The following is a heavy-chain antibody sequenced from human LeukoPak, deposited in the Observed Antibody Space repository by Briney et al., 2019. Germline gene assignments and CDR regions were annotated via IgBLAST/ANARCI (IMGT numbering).Heavy chain of an antibody. CDR3: ARALSVAGNVDY. CDR1: GGSFSGYY. V-gene: IGHV4-34*01. CDR2: INHSGST. Sequence: PETLSLTCAVYGGSFSGYYWSWIRQPPGKGLEWIGEINHSGSTNYNPSLKSRVTISVDTSKNQFSLKLSSVTAADTAVYYCARALSVAGNVDYWGQGTLVTVSS. J-gene: IGHJ4*02. D-gene: IGHD6-19*01.